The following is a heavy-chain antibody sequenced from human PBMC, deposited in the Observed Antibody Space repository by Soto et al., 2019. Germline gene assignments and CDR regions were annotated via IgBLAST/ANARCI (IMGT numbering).Heavy chain of an antibody. Sequence: QVQLVESGGGVVQPGRSLRLSCAASGFTFSTYGMNWVCQAPGKRLEWVAVISYDGNNKYYADSVKGRFTISRDNSKNTLYLQMSSLRAEDTAVYYCAKSVYNWNDGFFDYWGQGTLVTVSS. V-gene: IGHV3-30*18. CDR3: AKSVYNWNDGFFDY. CDR2: ISYDGNNK. D-gene: IGHD1-1*01. CDR1: GFTFSTYG. J-gene: IGHJ4*02.